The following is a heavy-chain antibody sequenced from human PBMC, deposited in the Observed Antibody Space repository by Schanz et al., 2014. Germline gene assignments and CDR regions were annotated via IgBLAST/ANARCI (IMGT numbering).Heavy chain of an antibody. V-gene: IGHV1-3*01. CDR1: GYTFTSYS. Sequence: QVQLVQSGAEVKKPGASVKVSCKASGYTFTSYSIHWVRQAPGQGLEWMRWINVGNGNMKYSQKFQGRVTITRDTSASTAYMELTSLRYEDTALCYCARGTMPGTFDIWGQGTMVTVSS. D-gene: IGHD1-1*01. CDR3: ARGTMPGTFDI. CDR2: INVGNGNM. J-gene: IGHJ3*02.